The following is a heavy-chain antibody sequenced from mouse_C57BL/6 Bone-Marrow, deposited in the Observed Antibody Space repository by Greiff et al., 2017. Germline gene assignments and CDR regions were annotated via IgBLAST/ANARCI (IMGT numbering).Heavy chain of an antibody. J-gene: IGHJ2*01. CDR3: ARVAPYPRRDY. V-gene: IGHV1-85*01. CDR1: GYTFTSYW. Sequence: VQLQQPGAELVKPGASVKLSCKASGYTFTSYWMHWVKQRPGQGLEWIGWIYPRDGSTKYNEKFKGKATLTVDTSSSTAYMELHSLTSEYSAVYYYARVAPYPRRDYWGQGTTLTVSS. CDR2: IYPRDGST. D-gene: IGHD1-3*01.